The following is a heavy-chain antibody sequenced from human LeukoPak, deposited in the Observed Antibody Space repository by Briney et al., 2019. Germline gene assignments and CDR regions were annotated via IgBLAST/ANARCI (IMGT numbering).Heavy chain of an antibody. D-gene: IGHD3-9*01. J-gene: IGHJ4*02. CDR1: GYIFTDYY. CDR2: INPKSDGT. Sequence: GSVKVSCKASGYIFTDYYMHWVRQAPGQGLEWMGWINPKSDGTKYAQNFQGRVTMTGDTSISTAYMELSRLRSDDTAVYYCARDKYDILTGYYTYWGQGTLVTVSS. V-gene: IGHV1-2*02. CDR3: ARDKYDILTGYYTY.